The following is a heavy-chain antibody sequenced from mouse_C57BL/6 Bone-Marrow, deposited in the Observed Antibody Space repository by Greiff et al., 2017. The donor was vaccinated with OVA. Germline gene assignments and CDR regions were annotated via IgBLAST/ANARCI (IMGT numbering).Heavy chain of an antibody. J-gene: IGHJ1*03. CDR2: ISSGSTTI. Sequence: EVQRVESGGGLVKPGGSLKLSCAASGFTFSDYGMHWVRQAPEKGLEWVAYISSGSTTIYYADTVKGRFTISRDNAKNTLFLQMTSLRSEDTAMYYCASCYGSSYPGYFDVWGTGTTVTVSS. CDR1: GFTFSDYG. D-gene: IGHD1-1*01. CDR3: ASCYGSSYPGYFDV. V-gene: IGHV5-17*01.